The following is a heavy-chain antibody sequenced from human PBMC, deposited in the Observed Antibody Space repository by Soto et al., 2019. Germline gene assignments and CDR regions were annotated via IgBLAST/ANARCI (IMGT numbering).Heavy chain of an antibody. V-gene: IGHV3-30*18. CDR3: AKASHIVVVTATRAHLDY. Sequence: GGSLRLSCAASGFTFSSYGMHWVRQAPGKGLEWVAVISYDGSNKYYADSVKGRFTISRDNSKNTLYLQMNSLRAEDTAVYYCAKASHIVVVTATRAHLDYWGQGTLVTVSS. D-gene: IGHD2-21*02. CDR1: GFTFSSYG. J-gene: IGHJ4*02. CDR2: ISYDGSNK.